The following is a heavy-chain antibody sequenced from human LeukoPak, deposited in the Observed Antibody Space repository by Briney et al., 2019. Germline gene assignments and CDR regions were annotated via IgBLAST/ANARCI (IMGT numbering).Heavy chain of an antibody. CDR2: ISSSGSTI. J-gene: IGHJ4*02. Sequence: GRSLRLSCAASGFTFSSYEMNWVRQAPGKGLEWVSYISSSGSTIYYADSVKGRFTISRDNAKNSLYLQMNSLRAEDTAVYYCARLPTDIAVAGRNYYWGQGTLVTVSS. CDR3: ARLPTDIAVAGRNYY. CDR1: GFTFSSYE. D-gene: IGHD6-19*01. V-gene: IGHV3-48*03.